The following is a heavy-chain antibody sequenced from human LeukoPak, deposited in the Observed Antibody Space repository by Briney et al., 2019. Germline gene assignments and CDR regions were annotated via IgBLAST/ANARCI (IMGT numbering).Heavy chain of an antibody. Sequence: ASVKVSCEASGGTFSSYAISWVRQAPGQGLEWMGGIIPIFGTANYAQKFQGRVTITTDESTSTAYMELSSLRSEDTAVYYCARDLGCSSTSCYAFDIWGQGTMVTVSS. CDR3: ARDLGCSSTSCYAFDI. D-gene: IGHD2-2*01. CDR1: GGTFSSYA. CDR2: IIPIFGTA. J-gene: IGHJ3*02. V-gene: IGHV1-69*05.